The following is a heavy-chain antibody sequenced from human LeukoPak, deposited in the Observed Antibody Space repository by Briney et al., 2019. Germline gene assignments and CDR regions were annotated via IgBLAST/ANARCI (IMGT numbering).Heavy chain of an antibody. D-gene: IGHD2-2*03. CDR3: ARVRLGYCSSISCYYDRYYYYGMDV. CDR1: GGSFSGYY. J-gene: IGHJ6*02. Sequence: SETLSLTCAVYGGSFSGYYWSWIRQPPGKGLEWIGEINHSGSTNYNPSLKSRVTISVDTSKNQFSLKLSSVTAADTAVYYCARVRLGYCSSISCYYDRYYYYGMDVWGQGTTVTVSS. V-gene: IGHV4-34*01. CDR2: INHSGST.